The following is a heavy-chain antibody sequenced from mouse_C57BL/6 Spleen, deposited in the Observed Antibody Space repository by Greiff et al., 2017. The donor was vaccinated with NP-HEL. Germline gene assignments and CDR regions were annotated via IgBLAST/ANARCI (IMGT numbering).Heavy chain of an antibody. D-gene: IGHD2-1*01. CDR1: GYTFTDYY. CDR3: AREGSYGNYPNYYAMDY. J-gene: IGHJ4*01. V-gene: IGHV1-76*01. CDR2: IYPGSGNT. Sequence: VQLQQSGAELVRPGASVKLSCKASGYTFTDYYINWVKQRPGQGLEWIARIYPGSGNTYYNEKFKGKATLTAEKSSSTAYMQLSSLTSEDSAVYFCAREGSYGNYPNYYAMDYWGQGTSVTVSS.